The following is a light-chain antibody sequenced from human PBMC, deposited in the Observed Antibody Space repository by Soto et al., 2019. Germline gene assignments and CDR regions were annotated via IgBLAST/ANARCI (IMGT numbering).Light chain of an antibody. CDR3: AAWDDSLNVV. Sequence: QLVLTQPPSASGTPGQRVTISCSGSSYNIGSNTVNWYQQLPGTAPKLLIYSNNQRPSGVPDRFSGSKSGTSASLAISGLQSEDEADYYCAAWDDSLNVVFGGGTQLTVL. V-gene: IGLV1-44*01. CDR2: SNN. CDR1: SYNIGSNT. J-gene: IGLJ2*01.